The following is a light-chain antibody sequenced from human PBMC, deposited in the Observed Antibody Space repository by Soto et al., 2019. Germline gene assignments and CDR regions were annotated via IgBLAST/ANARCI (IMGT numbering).Light chain of an antibody. CDR2: DAS. Sequence: ELVLTHSPATLSLSPGERATLSCRASQSVSSYLGWYQQRPGQAPRLLIYDASKRATGSPARFSGSGSGTDFTLTISSLEPEDFAVYYCQQRSNWPLTFGGGTKVDIK. J-gene: IGKJ4*01. CDR1: QSVSSY. CDR3: QQRSNWPLT. V-gene: IGKV3-11*01.